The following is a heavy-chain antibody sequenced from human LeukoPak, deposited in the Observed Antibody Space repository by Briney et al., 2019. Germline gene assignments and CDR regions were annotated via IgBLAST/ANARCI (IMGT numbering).Heavy chain of an antibody. CDR3: AKDGDILRNPYYYYYGVDV. V-gene: IGHV3-23*01. J-gene: IGHJ6*02. CDR1: GFTFSSYA. Sequence: GGSLRLSCAASGFTFSSYAMSWVRQAPGKGLEWVSAISGSGGSTYCADSVKGRFIISRDNSKNTLYLQMNSLRAEDTAVYYCAKDGDILRNPYYYYYGVDVWGQGTTVTVSS. CDR2: ISGSGGST. D-gene: IGHD3-9*01.